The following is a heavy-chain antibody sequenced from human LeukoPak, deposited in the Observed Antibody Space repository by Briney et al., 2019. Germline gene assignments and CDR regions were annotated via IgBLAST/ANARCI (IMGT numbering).Heavy chain of an antibody. CDR1: GYTFTSYA. Sequence: ASVKVSCKASGYTFTSYAMHWVRQAPGQRLEWMGWINAGNGNTKYSQKFQGRVTITRDTSASTAYMELSSLRSEDTAVYYCARGHLNGDNALQLFDYWGQGTLVTVSS. D-gene: IGHD4-17*01. CDR3: ARGHLNGDNALQLFDY. V-gene: IGHV1-3*01. CDR2: INAGNGNT. J-gene: IGHJ4*02.